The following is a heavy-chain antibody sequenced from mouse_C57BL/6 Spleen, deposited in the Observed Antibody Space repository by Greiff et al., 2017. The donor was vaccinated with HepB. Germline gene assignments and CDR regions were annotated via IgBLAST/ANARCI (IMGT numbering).Heavy chain of an antibody. D-gene: IGHD2-10*01. Sequence: EVQLQQSGPVLVKPGASVKMSCKASGYTFTDYYMNWVKQSHGKSLEWIGVINPYNGGTSYNQKFKGKATLTVDKSSSTAYMELNSLTSEDSAVYYCAGPPYSYAMDYWGQGTSVTVSS. V-gene: IGHV1-19*01. J-gene: IGHJ4*01. CDR2: INPYNGGT. CDR1: GYTFTDYY. CDR3: AGPPYSYAMDY.